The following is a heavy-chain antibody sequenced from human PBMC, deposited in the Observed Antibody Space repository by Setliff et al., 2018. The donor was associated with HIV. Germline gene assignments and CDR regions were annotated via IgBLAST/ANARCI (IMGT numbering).Heavy chain of an antibody. CDR2: INRSGSA. D-gene: IGHD3-22*01. CDR1: GYFISTGYY. Sequence: PSETLSLTCNASGYFISTGYYWGWIRQPPGKGLEWIGEINRSGSANYNRSLKSRVTMSVDTSKNQFSLKLKSVIAADTAVYYCAREDTTGYYSLSAFDIWGQGTLVTVSS. CDR3: AREDTTGYYSLSAFDI. J-gene: IGHJ3*02. V-gene: IGHV4-38-2*02.